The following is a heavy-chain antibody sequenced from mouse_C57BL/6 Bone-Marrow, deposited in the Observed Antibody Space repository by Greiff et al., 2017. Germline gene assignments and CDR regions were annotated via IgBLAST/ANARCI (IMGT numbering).Heavy chain of an antibody. CDR1: GYTFTSYW. CDR3: TRSYLLLRPAWFAY. J-gene: IGHJ3*01. Sequence: VQLKQSGTVLARPGASVKMSCKTSGYTFTSYWMHWVKQRPGQGLEWIGAIYPGNSDTSYNQKFKGKAKLTAVTSASTAYMELSSLTNEDSAVYYCTRSYLLLRPAWFAYWGQGTLVTVSA. V-gene: IGHV1-5*01. D-gene: IGHD1-1*01. CDR2: IYPGNSDT.